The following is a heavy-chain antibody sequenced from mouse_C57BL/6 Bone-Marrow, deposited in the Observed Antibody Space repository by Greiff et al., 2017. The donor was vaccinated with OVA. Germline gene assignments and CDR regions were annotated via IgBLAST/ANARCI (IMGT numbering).Heavy chain of an antibody. D-gene: IGHD2-5*01. Sequence: EVHLVESGGGLVQPGGSLKLSCAASGFTFSDYGMAWVRQAPRKGPEWVAFLSNLAYSIYYADTVTGRFTISRENAKNTLYLEMSSLRSEDTAMYYCARHGDYYSNYFDYWGQGTTLTVSS. J-gene: IGHJ2*01. CDR3: ARHGDYYSNYFDY. V-gene: IGHV5-15*01. CDR1: GFTFSDYG. CDR2: LSNLAYSI.